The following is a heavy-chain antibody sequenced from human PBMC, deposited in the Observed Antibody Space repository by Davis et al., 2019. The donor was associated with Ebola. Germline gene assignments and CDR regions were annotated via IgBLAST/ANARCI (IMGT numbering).Heavy chain of an antibody. CDR1: GGTFSSYA. D-gene: IGHD1-26*01. V-gene: IGHV1-69*13. J-gene: IGHJ3*02. CDR2: IIPIFGTA. CDR3: AREYSGSLGAFDI. Sequence: SVKVSCKASGGTFSSYAISWVRQAPGQGLEWMGGIIPIFGTANYAQKFQGRVTITADESTSTAYMELSSLRSEDTAVYYCAREYSGSLGAFDIWGQGTMVTVSS.